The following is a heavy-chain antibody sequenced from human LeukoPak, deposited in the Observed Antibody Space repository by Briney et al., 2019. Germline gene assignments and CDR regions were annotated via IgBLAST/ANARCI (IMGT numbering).Heavy chain of an antibody. Sequence: GGSLRLSCAASGFTFSTYSMNWVRQAPGKGLEWVSSITSISRYIYYADSVKGRFTISRDNAKNSLYLQMNSLRAEDTTAYYCARGFGMVGGSTKYYYYMDVWGKGTTVTISS. CDR1: GFTFSTYS. V-gene: IGHV3-21*01. CDR3: ARGFGMVGGSTKYYYYMDV. D-gene: IGHD3-10*01. J-gene: IGHJ6*03. CDR2: ITSISRYI.